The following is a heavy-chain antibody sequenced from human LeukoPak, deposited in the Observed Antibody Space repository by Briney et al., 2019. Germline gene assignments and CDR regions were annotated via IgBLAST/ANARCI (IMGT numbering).Heavy chain of an antibody. V-gene: IGHV1-18*04. CDR2: ISTYDGNT. CDR1: GYTFTRYG. Sequence: ASVKLSCKASGYTFTRYGISWVRQAPGQGLEWMGWISTYDGNTNYAQNLQGRVTMTRDTSTSTAYMELWSLKSDDTAVYYCARDLGLRCIGGACPFDYWGQGTLVTVSS. D-gene: IGHD2-21*02. CDR3: ARDLGLRCIGGACPFDY. J-gene: IGHJ4*02.